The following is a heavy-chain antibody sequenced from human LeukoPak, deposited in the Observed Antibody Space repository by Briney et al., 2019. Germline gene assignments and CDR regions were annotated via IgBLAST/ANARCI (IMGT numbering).Heavy chain of an antibody. D-gene: IGHD1-26*01. CDR1: GFTFSSYW. V-gene: IGHV3-74*01. Sequence: GGSLRLSCAASGFTFSSYWMNWVRQAPGKGLVWVSRIASDGSSTTYADSVKGRFSISRDNAKNTLYLQMNSLRVEDTAVYYCAKDQVGGTRINYFDYWGQGTLVTVSS. CDR3: AKDQVGGTRINYFDY. J-gene: IGHJ4*02. CDR2: IASDGSST.